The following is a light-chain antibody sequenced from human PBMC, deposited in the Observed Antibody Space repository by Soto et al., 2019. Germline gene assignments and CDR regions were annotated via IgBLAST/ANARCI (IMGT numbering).Light chain of an antibody. CDR2: DNS. CDR1: SSNIGNNF. CDR3: GTWDSSLSAVV. V-gene: IGLV1-51*01. J-gene: IGLJ2*01. Sequence: QSVLTQPPSVSAAPGQKVTISCSGSSSNIGNNFVSWYQHLPGTAPKLLISDNSERPSGIPDRFSGSKSGTSATLAITGLQTGDEGDYYCGTWDSSLSAVVFGGGTKLTVL.